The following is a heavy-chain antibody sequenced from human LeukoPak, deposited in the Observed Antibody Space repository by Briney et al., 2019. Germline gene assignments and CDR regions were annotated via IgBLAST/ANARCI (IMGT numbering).Heavy chain of an antibody. CDR3: GRAEWFGALVI. CDR2: INPSDGTT. J-gene: IGHJ3*02. V-gene: IGHV1-46*01. D-gene: IGHD3-10*01. CDR1: GYTFTSYY. Sequence: EASVKFSCKASGYTFTSYYNHWVRQAPGQGLEWLGVINPSDGTTTFAQKFQDRVTITRDTSASAVDLELSSLTFEDTAMYYLGRAEWFGALVIWGQGTMITVSP.